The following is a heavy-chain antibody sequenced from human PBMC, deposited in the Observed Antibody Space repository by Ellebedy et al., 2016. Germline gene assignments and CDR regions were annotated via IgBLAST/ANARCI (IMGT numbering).Heavy chain of an antibody. CDR3: AKAEVPHQLPPQDLDY. J-gene: IGHJ4*02. V-gene: IGHV3-23*01. CDR2: ISGSGGST. Sequence: GESLKISCAASGFTFSSYAMSWVRQAPGKGLEWVSAISGSGGSTYYADSVKGRFTISRDNSKNTLYLQMNSLRAEDTAVYYCAKAEVPHQLPPQDLDYWGQGTLVTVSS. D-gene: IGHD2-2*01. CDR1: GFTFSSYA.